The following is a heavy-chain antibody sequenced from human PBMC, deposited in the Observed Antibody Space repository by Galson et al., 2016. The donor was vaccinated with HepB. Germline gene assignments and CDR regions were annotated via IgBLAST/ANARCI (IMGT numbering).Heavy chain of an antibody. V-gene: IGHV4-34*01. D-gene: IGHD2-21*01. CDR2: INHSGST. J-gene: IGHJ4*02. Sequence: GKGLEWIGEINHSGSTNYNSSLKSRVTISVDTSKNEFSLKLSSVTAADTAVYYCARLNTLWWAFDYWGQGTLVTVSS. CDR3: ARLNTLWWAFDY.